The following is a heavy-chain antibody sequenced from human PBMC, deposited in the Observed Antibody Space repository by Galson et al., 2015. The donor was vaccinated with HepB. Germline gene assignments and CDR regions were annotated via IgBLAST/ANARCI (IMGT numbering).Heavy chain of an antibody. Sequence: SVKVSCKASGYTFPTYAMHWVRQAPGQRLEWMGWFNAVSGTTKYSQRFQGRVTITRYTSASTAYMELSSPRSEDTAVYYCARQMHYGSGSSFDYWGQGTLVTVSS. D-gene: IGHD3-10*01. CDR1: GYTFPTYA. J-gene: IGHJ4*02. V-gene: IGHV1-3*01. CDR2: FNAVSGTT. CDR3: ARQMHYGSGSSFDY.